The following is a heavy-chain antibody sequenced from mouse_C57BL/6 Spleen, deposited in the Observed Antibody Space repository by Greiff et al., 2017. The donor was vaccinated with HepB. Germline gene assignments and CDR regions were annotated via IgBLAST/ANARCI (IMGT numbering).Heavy chain of an antibody. D-gene: IGHD2-4*01. Sequence: EVQLQQSGTVLARPGASVKMSCKTSGYTFTSYWMHWVKQRPGQGLEWIGAIYPGNSDTSYNQKFKGKAKLTAVTSASTAYMELSSLTNEDSAVYYCTIYYDYDGWYFDVWGTGTTVTVSS. CDR2: IYPGNSDT. CDR1: GYTFTSYW. V-gene: IGHV1-5*01. CDR3: TIYYDYDGWYFDV. J-gene: IGHJ1*03.